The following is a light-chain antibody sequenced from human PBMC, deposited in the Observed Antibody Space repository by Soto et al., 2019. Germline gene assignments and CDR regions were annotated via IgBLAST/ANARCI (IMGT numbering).Light chain of an antibody. V-gene: IGKV3-15*01. CDR2: GAS. CDR1: QSISIN. Sequence: EIVMTQSPATLSVSPGERATLSCRASQSISINLAWYQQKPGQAPRLLIYGASTRATGIPARIGGSGSGTEFTLTISSLQSEDFAVYYCQQYNNWPPTWTFGQGTKVDIK. CDR3: QQYNNWPPTWT. J-gene: IGKJ1*01.